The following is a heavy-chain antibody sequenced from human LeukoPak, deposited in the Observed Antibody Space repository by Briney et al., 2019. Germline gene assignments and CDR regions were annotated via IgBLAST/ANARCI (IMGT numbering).Heavy chain of an antibody. CDR3: ARYGYYMDV. D-gene: IGHD4-17*01. CDR2: INPNSGGR. V-gene: IGHV1-2*02. Sequence: ASVKLSCKASGYSFTGYYMHWVRQPPGQGVEWMGWINPNSGGRNYAQKSQRRVTIPRDTYISTAYMELSRLRSDDTAVYYCARYGYYMDVWGKGTTVTVSS. J-gene: IGHJ6*03. CDR1: GYSFTGYY.